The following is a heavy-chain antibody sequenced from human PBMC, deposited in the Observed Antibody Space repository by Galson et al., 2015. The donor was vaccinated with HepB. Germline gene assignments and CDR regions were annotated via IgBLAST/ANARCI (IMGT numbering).Heavy chain of an antibody. V-gene: IGHV3-30*04. J-gene: IGHJ3*02. CDR1: GFAFSSYA. CDR2: ISYDGNNK. Sequence: SLRLSCAASGFAFSSYAMHWVRQAPGRGLEWVAVISYDGNNKYYADYVKGRFTISRDNSKNTLYLQMNSLRVEDTAVYYCARDLPEGGYCRAFDIWGQGTMVTGSS. CDR3: ARDLPEGGYCRAFDI. D-gene: IGHD2-2*03.